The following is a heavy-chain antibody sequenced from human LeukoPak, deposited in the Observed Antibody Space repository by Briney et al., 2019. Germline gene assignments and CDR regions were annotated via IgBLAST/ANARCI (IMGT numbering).Heavy chain of an antibody. V-gene: IGHV3-23*01. CDR1: GFTFNFFA. D-gene: IGHD6-13*01. CDR3: AKARIATSGRDAFDV. CDR2: ISGGGGKT. Sequence: PGGSLRLSCAASGFTFNFFAMSWVRQAPGKGPEWVAVISGGGGKTDYADSLKGRFTISRDKSQNTVYLHMSSLRAEDTAIYYCAKARIATSGRDAFDVWGQGTTVIVSS. J-gene: IGHJ3*01.